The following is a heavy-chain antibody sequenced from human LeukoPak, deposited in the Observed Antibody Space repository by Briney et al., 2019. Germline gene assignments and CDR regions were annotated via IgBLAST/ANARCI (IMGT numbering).Heavy chain of an antibody. CDR1: GGSISGYY. D-gene: IGHD3-16*02. Sequence: SETLSLTCTVSGGSISGYYWSWIRQPPGKGLEWIGEINHSGSTNYNPSLKSRVTISVDTSKNQFSLKLSSVTAADTAVYYCARVAYVWGSYRPGPLESWGQGTLVTVSS. CDR3: ARVAYVWGSYRPGPLES. CDR2: INHSGST. J-gene: IGHJ4*02. V-gene: IGHV4-34*01.